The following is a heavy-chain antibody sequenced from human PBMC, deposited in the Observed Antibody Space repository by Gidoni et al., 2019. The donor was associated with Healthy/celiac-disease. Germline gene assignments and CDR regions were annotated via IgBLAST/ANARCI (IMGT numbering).Heavy chain of an antibody. CDR1: GFTFSSYS. CDR2: ISSSSSYI. CDR3: ARGSGASPRRGV. V-gene: IGHV3-21*01. D-gene: IGHD3-10*01. Sequence: EVQLVESGGGLVNPGGSLRLSCAASGFTFSSYSMNWVRQAPGKGLEWVSSISSSSSYIYYADSVKGRFTISRDNAKNSLYLQMNSLRAEDTAVYYCARGSGASPRRGVWGQGTTVTVSS. J-gene: IGHJ6*02.